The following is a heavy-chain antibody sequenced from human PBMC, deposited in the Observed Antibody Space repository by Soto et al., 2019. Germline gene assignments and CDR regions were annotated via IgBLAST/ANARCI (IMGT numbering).Heavy chain of an antibody. CDR3: TRGALGFDP. CDR2: IGTSGDT. J-gene: IGHJ5*02. V-gene: IGHV3-13*04. D-gene: IGHD6-6*01. CDR1: GFTFSRYD. Sequence: EVQVVESGGGLVQPGGSLRLSCAASGFTFSRYDMHWVRQATGRGLEWVSGIGTSGDTYYAGSVKGRFTISRGNAKNSVYLQMNSLRAGDTAVYYCTRGALGFDPWGQGTLVAVSS.